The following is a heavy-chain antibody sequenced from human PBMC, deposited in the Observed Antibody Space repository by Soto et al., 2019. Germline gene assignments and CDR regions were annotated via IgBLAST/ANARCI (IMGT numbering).Heavy chain of an antibody. D-gene: IGHD3-10*02. CDR3: ARDPLLALKLVRGPGYYYGMDV. J-gene: IGHJ6*02. V-gene: IGHV4-34*01. CDR2: INHSGST. Sequence: QVQLQQWGAGLLKPSETLSLTCAVYGGSFSGYYWSWIRQPPGKGLEWIGEINHSGSTNYNPSLKSRVPISVDTSKSQFSLKLSSVTAADTAVYYCARDPLLALKLVRGPGYYYGMDVWGQGTTVTVSS. CDR1: GGSFSGYY.